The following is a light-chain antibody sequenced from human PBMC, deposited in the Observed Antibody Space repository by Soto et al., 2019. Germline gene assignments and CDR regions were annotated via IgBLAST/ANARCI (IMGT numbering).Light chain of an antibody. CDR2: WAS. J-gene: IGKJ1*01. CDR3: QQYYSTTQT. CDR1: QSVLYSSNNKNY. V-gene: IGKV4-1*01. Sequence: DIVMTQSPDSLAVSLGERATINCKSSQSVLYSSNNKNYLAWYQQKPGQPPKLLIYWASTRESGVPDRFSGSGSGTDFTLTISSLQAEDVAVYYCQQYYSTTQTFGQGTKVDIX.